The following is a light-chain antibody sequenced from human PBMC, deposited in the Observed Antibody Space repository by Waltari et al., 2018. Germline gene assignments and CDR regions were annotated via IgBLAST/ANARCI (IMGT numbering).Light chain of an antibody. CDR1: SSDVGGYNY. V-gene: IGLV2-11*01. CDR2: DVS. Sequence: QSALTQPRAVSGSPGPSVTISCTGTSSDVGGYNYVSWYQQHPGKAPKLMIYDVSTRPSGVPDRFSGSKSGTTASLTISGLQAEDEADYYCCSYAGSYVVFGGVTKLTVL. J-gene: IGLJ2*01. CDR3: CSYAGSYVV.